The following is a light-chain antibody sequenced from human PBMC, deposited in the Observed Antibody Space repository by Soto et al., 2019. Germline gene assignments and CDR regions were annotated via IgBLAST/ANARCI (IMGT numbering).Light chain of an antibody. Sequence: QAVVTQPASVSGSPGQSITISCTGTSSDVGSYNYVSWYQQHPGKAPKFMIYDVSNRPSGVSNRFSGSKSGKTASLTISGLQADDEADYYCASYTSSSTPYVFGTGTKVTVL. J-gene: IGLJ1*01. CDR1: SSDVGSYNY. V-gene: IGLV2-14*01. CDR3: ASYTSSSTPYV. CDR2: DVS.